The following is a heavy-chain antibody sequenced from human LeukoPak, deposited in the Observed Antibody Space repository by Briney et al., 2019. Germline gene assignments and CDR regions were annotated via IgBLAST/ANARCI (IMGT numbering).Heavy chain of an antibody. D-gene: IGHD3-22*01. CDR3: ARGGYHNYDSSGYYYFDY. CDR1: GYIFISYA. Sequence: ASVKVSCKASGYIFISYAMHWVRQAPGQRLEWMGWISAGNGNTKYSQKFQGRVTITRDTSASTAYMELSRLRFEDTAVYYCARGGYHNYDSSGYYYFDYWGQGTLVTVSS. V-gene: IGHV1-3*01. J-gene: IGHJ4*02. CDR2: ISAGNGNT.